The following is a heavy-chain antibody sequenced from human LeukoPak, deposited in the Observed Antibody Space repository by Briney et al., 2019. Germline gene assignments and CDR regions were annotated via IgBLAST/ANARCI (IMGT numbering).Heavy chain of an antibody. Sequence: ASVKVSCKASGYTFTSYYMHWVRQAPGQGLEWMGIINPNSGGTNYAQKFQGRVTMTRDTSISTAYMELSRLRSDDTAVYYCARDPRGFGAWFDPWGQGTLVTVSS. J-gene: IGHJ5*02. D-gene: IGHD3-10*01. CDR1: GYTFTSYY. V-gene: IGHV1-2*02. CDR2: INPNSGGT. CDR3: ARDPRGFGAWFDP.